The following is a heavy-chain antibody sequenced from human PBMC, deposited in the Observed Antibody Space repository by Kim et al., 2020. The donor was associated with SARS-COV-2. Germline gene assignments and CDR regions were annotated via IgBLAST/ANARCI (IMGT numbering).Heavy chain of an antibody. Sequence: SVKVSCKASGGTFSSYAISWVRQAPGQGLEWMGRIIPILGIANYAQKFQGRVTITADKSTSTAYMELSSLRSEDTAVYYCARGGQSIAARPKYYYYMDVWGKGTTVTVSS. V-gene: IGHV1-69*04. D-gene: IGHD6-6*01. CDR3: ARGGQSIAARPKYYYYMDV. CDR1: GGTFSSYA. CDR2: IIPILGIA. J-gene: IGHJ6*03.